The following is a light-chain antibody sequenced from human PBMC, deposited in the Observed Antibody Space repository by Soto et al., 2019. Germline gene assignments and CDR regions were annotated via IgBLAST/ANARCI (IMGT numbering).Light chain of an antibody. V-gene: IGKV3-20*01. J-gene: IGKJ1*01. CDR2: GAF. CDR1: QSISTSS. CDR3: QYYGNSPLT. Sequence: IVLTQSPGTLSLSPGERATLNFRASQSISTSSLAWYRQKPGQAPRLLIYGAFNRATGIPDRFSGGGSGTDFTLTITRLEPEDSAVYYCQYYGNSPLTFGQGTKVDI.